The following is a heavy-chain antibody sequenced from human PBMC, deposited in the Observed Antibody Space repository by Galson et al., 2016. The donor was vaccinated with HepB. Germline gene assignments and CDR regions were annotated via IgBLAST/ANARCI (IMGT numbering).Heavy chain of an antibody. CDR1: GFTLSGYP. CDR3: VREQGQQQLRGVLEY. CDR2: ISYDGRNT. J-gene: IGHJ4*02. Sequence: SLRLSCAASGFTLSGYPMHWVRHTPGRGLEWVAAISYDGRNTYYADSVKGRFTISRDSPKNTLYVQMSSLRADDTAVYYCVREQGQQQLRGVLEYWGQGTLVTVSS. V-gene: IGHV3-30*14. D-gene: IGHD3-10*01.